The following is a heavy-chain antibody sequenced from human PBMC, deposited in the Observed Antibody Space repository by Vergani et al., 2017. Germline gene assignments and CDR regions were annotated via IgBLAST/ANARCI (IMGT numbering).Heavy chain of an antibody. CDR3: ARDNKQVRPRAFDL. Sequence: QVQLQESGPGLVKPSQTLSLTCTVSGASINNDFYYWHWIRQPAGKGLEWIGRIYVSGITDYNTSLQSRVSMSVDTSKNQFSLTLTYVTAADTAVYYCARDNKQVRPRAFDLWGQETMVTVSS. V-gene: IGHV4-61*02. D-gene: IGHD2/OR15-2a*01. J-gene: IGHJ3*01. CDR1: GASINNDFYY. CDR2: IYVSGIT.